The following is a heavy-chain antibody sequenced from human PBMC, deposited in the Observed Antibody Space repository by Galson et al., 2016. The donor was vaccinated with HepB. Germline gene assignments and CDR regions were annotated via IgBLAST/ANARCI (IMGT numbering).Heavy chain of an antibody. D-gene: IGHD3-3*01. Sequence: CAISGDSVSNNTAAWNWIRQSPSRGLEWLGRTYYRSKWYNDYALSVKGRITINPDTSKNQLSLHLKSVTPEDTAVYYCASEKRPEGTYSGFWSGYDAFDIWGQGTMVTVSS. V-gene: IGHV6-1*01. CDR3: ASEKRPEGTYSGFWSGYDAFDI. J-gene: IGHJ3*02. CDR1: GDSVSNNTAA. CDR2: TYYRSKWYN.